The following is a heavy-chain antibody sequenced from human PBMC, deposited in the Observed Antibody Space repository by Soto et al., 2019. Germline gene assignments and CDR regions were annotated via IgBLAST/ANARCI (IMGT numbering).Heavy chain of an antibody. Sequence: EVQLLEPGGGLQQPGASLPLSLAASGFRFGDYTLTGFRQARGQVLKCISVILSDYNTFYAGSVRGRFTISRDNSKNTIYLEMNSLRAEDTAVYYCARRTNGYFGYWGQGALVTVSS. CDR2: ILSDYNT. CDR3: ARRTNGYFGY. J-gene: IGHJ4*02. D-gene: IGHD2-8*01. V-gene: IGHV3-23*03. CDR1: GFRFGDYT.